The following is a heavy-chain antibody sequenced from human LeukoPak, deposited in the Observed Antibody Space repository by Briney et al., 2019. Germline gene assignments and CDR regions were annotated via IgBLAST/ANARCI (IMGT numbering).Heavy chain of an antibody. CDR3: TTKFQIRGDSRPGDY. J-gene: IGHJ4*02. V-gene: IGHV3-15*01. Sequence: GGPLRLFCAASGFIFRNAGMSWVREAPGKGLEGVGRIKRKTDGGTTDYAAPLKGRFTISRDDSKNTLYLQMNSLKTEDTAVYYCTTKFQIRGDSRPGDYWGQGTLVTVSS. CDR1: GFIFRNAG. D-gene: IGHD3-10*01. CDR2: IKRKTDGGTT.